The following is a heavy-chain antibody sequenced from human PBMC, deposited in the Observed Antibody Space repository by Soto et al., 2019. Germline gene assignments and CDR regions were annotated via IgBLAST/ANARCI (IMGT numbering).Heavy chain of an antibody. CDR1: GFTFSDYY. CDR3: TTLYDFWSGYYHLGYYGMDV. CDR2: IKSKTDGGTT. Sequence: GGSLRLSCAASGFTFSDYYMSWIRQAPGKGLEWVGRIKSKTDGGTTDYAAPVKGRFTISRDDSKNTLYLQMNSLKTEDTAVYYCTTLYDFWSGYYHLGYYGMDVWGQGTTVTVSS. J-gene: IGHJ6*02. D-gene: IGHD3-3*01. V-gene: IGHV3-15*01.